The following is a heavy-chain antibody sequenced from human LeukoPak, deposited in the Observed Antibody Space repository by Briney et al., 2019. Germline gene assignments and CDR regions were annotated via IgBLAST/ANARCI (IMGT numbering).Heavy chain of an antibody. CDR3: ARGPIYRNFDY. D-gene: IGHD4-11*01. CDR1: GGSISSGGYY. Sequence: SETLSLTCTVSGGSISSGGYYWSWVRQHPGKGLEWIGYIYYSGSTYYNPSLKSRVTISVDTSKNQFSLKLSSVTAADTAVYYCARGPIYRNFDYWGQGTLVTVSS. J-gene: IGHJ4*02. V-gene: IGHV4-31*03. CDR2: IYYSGST.